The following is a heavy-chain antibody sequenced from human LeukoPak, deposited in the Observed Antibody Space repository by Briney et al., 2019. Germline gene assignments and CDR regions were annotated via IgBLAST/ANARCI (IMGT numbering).Heavy chain of an antibody. Sequence: PSETLSLTCAVYGGSFSGYYWSWIRQPPGKGLEWIGEINHSGSTNDNPSLKSRVTISVDTSKNQFSLKLSSVTAADTAVYYCARRPDGGTYFDYWGQGTLVTVSS. CDR3: ARRPDGGTYFDY. V-gene: IGHV4-34*01. CDR1: GGSFSGYY. J-gene: IGHJ4*02. CDR2: INHSGST. D-gene: IGHD3-16*01.